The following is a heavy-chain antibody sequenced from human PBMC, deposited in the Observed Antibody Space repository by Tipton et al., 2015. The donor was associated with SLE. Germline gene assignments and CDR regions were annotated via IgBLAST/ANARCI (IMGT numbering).Heavy chain of an antibody. J-gene: IGHJ4*02. Sequence: TLSLTCAVCGGSFSGYYWSWIRQPPGKGLEWIGEINHSGSTNYNPSLKSRVTISVDTSKNQFSLKLSSVTAADTAVYYCARSYGEGDFDYWGQGTLVTVSS. CDR2: INHSGST. V-gene: IGHV4-34*01. CDR3: ARSYGEGDFDY. D-gene: IGHD4-17*01. CDR1: GGSFSGYY.